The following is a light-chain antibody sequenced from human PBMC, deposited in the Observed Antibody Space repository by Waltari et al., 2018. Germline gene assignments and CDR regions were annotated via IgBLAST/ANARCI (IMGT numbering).Light chain of an antibody. J-gene: IGLJ3*02. V-gene: IGLV1-40*01. Sequence: QSVLTPPPSLPGLTRQGFTTSCTGNRSIIGAPYDLGWYQHLPGTAPKRLIYGNTNRPSGVPDRFSASKSATSASLTITGLQAEDEGDYYCQTYDSRLSGSWVFGGGTKVTVL. CDR2: GNT. CDR3: QTYDSRLSGSWV. CDR1: RSIIGAPYD.